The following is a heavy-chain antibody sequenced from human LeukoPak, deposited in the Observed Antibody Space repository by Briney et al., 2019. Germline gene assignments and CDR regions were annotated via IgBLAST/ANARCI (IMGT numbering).Heavy chain of an antibody. CDR2: IKQDGSEK. J-gene: IGHJ5*02. CDR1: GFTFSSYW. CDR3: ASIFELSLFQFDP. V-gene: IGHV3-7*01. Sequence: GGSLRLSCAASGFTFSSYWMSWVRQAPGKGLEWVANIKQDGSEKYYVDSVKGRFTISRDNAKNSLYLQMNSLRAKDTAVYYCASIFELSLFQFDPWGQGTLVTVSS. D-gene: IGHD3-16*02.